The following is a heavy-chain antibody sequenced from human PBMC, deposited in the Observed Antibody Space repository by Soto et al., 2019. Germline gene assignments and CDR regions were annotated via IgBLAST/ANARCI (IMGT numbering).Heavy chain of an antibody. CDR2: IYPRDSDT. V-gene: IGHV5-51*01. Sequence: PGESLKISCKGSGDSFTSYWIGWVRQMPGKGLEWMGIIYPRDSDTRYRPSFQGQVTNSADKSISTAYLQWSSLKASDSAVYYCASRKSTSDAFDIWGQGTTVPVSS. J-gene: IGHJ3*02. CDR1: GDSFTSYW. CDR3: ASRKSTSDAFDI.